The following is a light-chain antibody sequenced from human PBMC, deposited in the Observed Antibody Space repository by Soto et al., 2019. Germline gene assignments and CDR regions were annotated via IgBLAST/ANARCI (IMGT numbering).Light chain of an antibody. Sequence: IQLTQSPSSLSASVGDRVIITCRTSQDINTGLAWYQQKPGKPPQLVIYYASTLESGVPSSFSGSGSGTDFTLSINTLQTEDFGTYYCQQLNSYPLTFGGGTKVEVK. J-gene: IGKJ4*01. CDR2: YAS. CDR1: QDINTG. CDR3: QQLNSYPLT. V-gene: IGKV1-13*02.